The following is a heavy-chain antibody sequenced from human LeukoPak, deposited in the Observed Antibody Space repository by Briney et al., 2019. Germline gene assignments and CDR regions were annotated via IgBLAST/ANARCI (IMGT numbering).Heavy chain of an antibody. CDR2: ISGSGAST. V-gene: IGHV3-23*01. CDR1: GFTFSGYA. CDR3: AKRDTMIRGLDY. Sequence: PGGSLRLSCAAAGFTFSGYAVSWVRQAPGKGLERVPTISGSGASTYYADSVKGRFTISRDNSKNTLYLQMNSLRAEDTAVYYCAKRDTMIRGLDYWGQGTLVTVSS. J-gene: IGHJ4*02. D-gene: IGHD3-10*01.